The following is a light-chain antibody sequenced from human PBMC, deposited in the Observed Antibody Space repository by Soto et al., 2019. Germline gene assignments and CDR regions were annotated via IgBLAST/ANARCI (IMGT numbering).Light chain of an antibody. V-gene: IGKV3-20*01. Sequence: EIVLTQSPGTLSLSPGERATLSCRASQSVGKNYVARYQQKPGQAPRFLMYVASGRASGIPDRFSGSGSGTDFTLSISRLEIEDFAVYYCHQYADSPWAFSQGTKVEIK. CDR3: HQYADSPWA. CDR2: VAS. CDR1: QSVGKNY. J-gene: IGKJ1*01.